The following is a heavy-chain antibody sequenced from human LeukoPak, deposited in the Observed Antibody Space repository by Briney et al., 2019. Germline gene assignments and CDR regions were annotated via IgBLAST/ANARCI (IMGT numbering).Heavy chain of an antibody. Sequence: GGSLRLSCAASGFTFSSYGMHWVRQAPGKGLEWVAVVWYDGDNKFYADSVKGRFTISRDNSKNTLYLQMNSLRAEDTAIYYCARDEGVAVYYFDYWGQGTLVTVSS. V-gene: IGHV3-33*01. J-gene: IGHJ4*02. CDR3: ARDEGVAVYYFDY. CDR1: GFTFSSYG. D-gene: IGHD3-22*01. CDR2: VWYDGDNK.